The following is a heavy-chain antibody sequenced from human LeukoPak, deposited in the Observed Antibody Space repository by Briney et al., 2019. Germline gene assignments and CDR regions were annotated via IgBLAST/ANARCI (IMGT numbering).Heavy chain of an antibody. V-gene: IGHV3-66*01. D-gene: IGHD5-18*01. CDR2: MHSGGDT. J-gene: IGHJ4*02. Sequence: GGSLRLSCAASGFTVSDNYMSWVRQAPGKGLEWVSLMHSGGDTYYADSVKGRFTISRDISKNTLYLQMNSLRAEDTTVYYCARDPGYSYGIDYWGQGTLVTVSS. CDR3: ARDPGYSYGIDY. CDR1: GFTVSDNY.